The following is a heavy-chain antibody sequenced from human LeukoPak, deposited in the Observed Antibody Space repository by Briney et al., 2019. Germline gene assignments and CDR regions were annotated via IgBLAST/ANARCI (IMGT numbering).Heavy chain of an antibody. D-gene: IGHD2-21*01. CDR2: IYTSGST. CDR1: GGSISSGSYY. V-gene: IGHV4-61*02. CDR3: ARGGDPNWFDP. Sequence: SSETLSLTCTVSGGSISSGSYYWSWIRQPAGKGLEWIGRIYTSGSTNYNPSLKSRVTISVDTSKNQFSLKLSSVTAADTAVYYCARGGDPNWFDPWGQGTLVTVSS. J-gene: IGHJ5*02.